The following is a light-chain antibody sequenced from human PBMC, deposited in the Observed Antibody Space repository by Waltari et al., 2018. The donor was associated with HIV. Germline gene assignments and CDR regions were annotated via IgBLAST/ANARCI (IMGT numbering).Light chain of an antibody. CDR2: GAS. CDR3: QQYNYWPPYT. Sequence: EIVMTQSPATLSVSPWERVTLSCRASQTIISNLAWYQQKPGQAPRLLIYGASARAAGVPARFTGSGSGTEFTLTISSLQSEDFAVYYCQQYNYWPPYTFGQGTKLEIK. CDR1: QTIISN. J-gene: IGKJ2*01. V-gene: IGKV3-15*01.